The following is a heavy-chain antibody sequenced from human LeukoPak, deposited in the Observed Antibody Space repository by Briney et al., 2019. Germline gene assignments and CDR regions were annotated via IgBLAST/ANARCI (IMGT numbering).Heavy chain of an antibody. J-gene: IGHJ3*01. CDR1: GFTFYSYG. V-gene: IGHV3-30*03. CDR2: ISHDGSNI. Sequence: GGSLRLSCVASGFTFYSYGMHWVRQAPGKGLEWVAVISHDGSNIHYGDSVKGRFTISRDNVKNSLYLQMNSLRAEDTAIYYCATFRFLGTWGQGTMVTVSP. D-gene: IGHD3-3*01. CDR3: ATFRFLGT.